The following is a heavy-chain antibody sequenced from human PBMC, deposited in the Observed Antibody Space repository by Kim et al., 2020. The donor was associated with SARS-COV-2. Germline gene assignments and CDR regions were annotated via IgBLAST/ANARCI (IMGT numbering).Heavy chain of an antibody. J-gene: IGHJ6*02. Sequence: GGSLRLSCAASGFTLSSYALHWVRQAPGKGLEWVAVISYDGRHNYYADSVKGRFTISRDNSKNTLSLQMNSLRAEDTAVYHCARDPWSRLRGLIYSYYAMDDWGQGTTVSVSS. CDR3: ARDPWSRLRGLIYSYYAMDD. CDR1: GFTLSSYA. V-gene: IGHV3-30*04. CDR2: ISYDGRHN. D-gene: IGHD3-10*01.